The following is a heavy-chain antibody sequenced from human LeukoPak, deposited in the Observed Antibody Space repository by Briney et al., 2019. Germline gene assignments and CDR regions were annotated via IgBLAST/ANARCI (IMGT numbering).Heavy chain of an antibody. CDR2: ISYDGSNK. V-gene: IGHV3-30*18. D-gene: IGHD3-16*02. CDR3: AKAEGRYPQYSDY. Sequence: QPGGSLRLSCAASGFTFSSYGMHWVRQAPGKGLEWVAVISYDGSNKYYADSVKGRFTISRDNSKNTLCLQMNSLRAEDTAVYYCAKAEGRYPQYSDYWGQGTLVTVSS. J-gene: IGHJ4*02. CDR1: GFTFSSYG.